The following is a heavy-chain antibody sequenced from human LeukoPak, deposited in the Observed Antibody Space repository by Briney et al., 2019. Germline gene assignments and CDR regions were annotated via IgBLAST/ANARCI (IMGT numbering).Heavy chain of an antibody. V-gene: IGHV4-59*01. J-gene: IGHJ5*02. Sequence: PSETLSLTCTVSGGSISSYYWSWIRQPPGKGLEWIGYIYYSGSTNYNPSLKSRVTISVDTSKNQFSLKLSSVTAADTAVYYCARAHRIVVVPAAIIWFDPWGQGTPVTVSS. CDR1: GGSISSYY. D-gene: IGHD2-2*02. CDR2: IYYSGST. CDR3: ARAHRIVVVPAAIIWFDP.